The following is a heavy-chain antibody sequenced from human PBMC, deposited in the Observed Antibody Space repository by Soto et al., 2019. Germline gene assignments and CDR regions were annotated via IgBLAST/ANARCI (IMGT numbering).Heavy chain of an antibody. CDR3: ARGYYSLLL. D-gene: IGHD3-3*01. CDR1: GGSISGYF. Sequence: SETLSLTCAVSGGSISGYFWNWLRQPDGKGLEWIGRFYTGGGTSYNPSLQSRVSRSTDTSKSQFSLKVNYVTAAFTAIYFSARGYYSLLLWGEGILVTVSS. V-gene: IGHV4-4*07. CDR2: FYTGGGT. J-gene: IGHJ4*02.